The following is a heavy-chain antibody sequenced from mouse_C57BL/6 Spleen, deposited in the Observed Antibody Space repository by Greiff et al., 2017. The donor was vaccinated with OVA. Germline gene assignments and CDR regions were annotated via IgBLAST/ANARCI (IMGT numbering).Heavy chain of an antibody. CDR3: ARLNCDGFAY. Sequence: EVKLMESGGGLVQPGGSLSLSCAASGFTFTDYYLSWVRQPPGKALEWLGFIRNKANGYPTEYSASVKGRFTLARDNSQSILYLQMNALIAEDSATYYCARLNCDGFAYWGQGTLVTVSA. D-gene: IGHD4-1*02. J-gene: IGHJ3*01. CDR2: IRNKANGYPT. CDR1: GFTFTDYY. V-gene: IGHV7-3*01.